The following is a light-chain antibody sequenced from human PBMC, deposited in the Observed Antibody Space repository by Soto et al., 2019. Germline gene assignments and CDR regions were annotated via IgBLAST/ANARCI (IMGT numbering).Light chain of an antibody. CDR3: QSYDSSLSRV. Sequence: QSVLTQPPSVSGAPGQRVTISCNGSSSSIGAGYDVHWYQQLPGTAPKLLIYGNSNRPSGVPDRFSGSKSGTSASLAITGLQAEDEADYYCQSYDSSLSRVFGTGTKLTVL. CDR2: GNS. J-gene: IGLJ1*01. CDR1: SSSIGAGYD. V-gene: IGLV1-40*01.